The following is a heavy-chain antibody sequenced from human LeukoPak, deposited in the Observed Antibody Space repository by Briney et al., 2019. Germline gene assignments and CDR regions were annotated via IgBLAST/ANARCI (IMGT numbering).Heavy chain of an antibody. CDR2: INHSGST. D-gene: IGHD6-19*01. J-gene: IGHJ4*02. CDR1: VGSLNGYY. CDR3: ARAASVRGWYVAY. V-gene: IGHV4-34*01. Sequence: SATLSLTCAVYVGSLNGYYGSWLRHPPGNGLWCVGEINHSGSTNYNPSLKSRVTISVDTSKNQFSLKLSSVTAADTAVYYCARAASVRGWYVAYWGQGTLVTVSS.